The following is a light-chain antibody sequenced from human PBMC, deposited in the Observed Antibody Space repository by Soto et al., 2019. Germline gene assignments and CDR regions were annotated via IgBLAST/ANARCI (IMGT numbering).Light chain of an antibody. CDR1: QSIGHW. CDR3: QQYNSYLYT. CDR2: GAS. Sequence: DIQMTQSPSTLSASVGDRVTITCRASQSIGHWLAWYQQKPGKAPKVLIYGASSLESGVPSRFSGSGSGTEFTITISSLQPDDFATYYCQQYNSYLYTFGQGTKLEIK. V-gene: IGKV1-5*03. J-gene: IGKJ2*01.